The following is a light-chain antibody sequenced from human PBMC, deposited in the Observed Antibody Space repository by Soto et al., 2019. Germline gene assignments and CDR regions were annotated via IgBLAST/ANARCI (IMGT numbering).Light chain of an antibody. CDR3: QQYGSSPWT. J-gene: IGKJ1*01. CDR1: QSVSSN. CDR2: GAS. Sequence: ISMKKSPATVSVTPGERATLYCRASQSVSSNLAWYQQKHGQAPRLLIYGASTRATGIPARFSGSGPGTDFTLTISRLEPEDFAVYYCQQYGSSPWTFGQGTKVDIK. V-gene: IGKV3D-15*02.